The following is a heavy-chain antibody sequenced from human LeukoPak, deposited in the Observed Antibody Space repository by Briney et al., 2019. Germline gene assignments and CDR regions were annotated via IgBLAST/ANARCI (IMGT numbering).Heavy chain of an antibody. CDR3: ARGPYYYGSGSHQARDY. CDR1: GGTFTSYA. Sequence: ASVKVSCKASGGTFTSYAMHWVRQAPGQRLEWMGWINAGNGNTKYSQKFQGRVTITRDTSASTAYMELSSLRSEDTAVYYCARGPYYYGSGSHQARDYWGQGTLVTVSS. V-gene: IGHV1-3*01. J-gene: IGHJ4*02. CDR2: INAGNGNT. D-gene: IGHD3-10*01.